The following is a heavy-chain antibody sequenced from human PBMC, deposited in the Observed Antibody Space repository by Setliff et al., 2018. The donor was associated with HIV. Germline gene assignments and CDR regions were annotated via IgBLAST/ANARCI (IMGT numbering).Heavy chain of an antibody. CDR1: GFTFSSYE. J-gene: IGHJ6*04. CDR2: ISSSGSTI. V-gene: IGHV3-48*03. CDR3: ARDSLIGRLQPFNV. Sequence: PGGSLRLSCAASGFTFSSYEMNWVRQAPGKGLEWVSYISSSGSTIYYADSVKGRFTISRDNAKNSLYLQMNSLRAEDTAVYYCARDSLIGRLQPFNVWGKGTTVTVSS. D-gene: IGHD6-25*01.